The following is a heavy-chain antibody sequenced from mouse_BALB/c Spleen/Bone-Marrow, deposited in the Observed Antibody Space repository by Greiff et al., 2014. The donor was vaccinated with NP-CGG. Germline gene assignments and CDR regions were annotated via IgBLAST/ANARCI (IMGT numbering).Heavy chain of an antibody. V-gene: IGHV1-18*01. Sequence: EVKLMESGPELVKPGASMKISCKASGYSFTGYTMNWVKQSHGKNLEWIGLINPYNGGIRYNQKFKGNATLTLDKSSSTAYMELLSLTSEDSAVYYCARSGYGRYAMDYWGQGTSVTVSS. D-gene: IGHD2-2*01. CDR2: INPYNGGI. CDR1: GYSFTGYT. J-gene: IGHJ4*01. CDR3: ARSGYGRYAMDY.